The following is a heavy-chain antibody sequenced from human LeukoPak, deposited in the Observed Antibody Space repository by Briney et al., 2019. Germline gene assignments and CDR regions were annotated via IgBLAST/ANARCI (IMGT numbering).Heavy chain of an antibody. CDR3: ARDDEVIKRNVHEIYYYYYMDV. D-gene: IGHD1-1*01. Sequence: GGSLRLSCAASGFTFSSYSMNWVRQAPGKGLEWVSSISSSSSYIYYADSVKGRFTISRDNAKNSLYLQMNSLRAEDTAVYYCARDDEVIKRNVHEIYYYYYMDVWGKGTTVTVSS. CDR2: ISSSSSYI. V-gene: IGHV3-21*01. CDR1: GFTFSSYS. J-gene: IGHJ6*03.